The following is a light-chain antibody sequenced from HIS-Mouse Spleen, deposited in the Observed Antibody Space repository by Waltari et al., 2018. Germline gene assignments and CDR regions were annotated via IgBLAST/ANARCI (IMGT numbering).Light chain of an antibody. CDR3: AAWDDSLSGPV. J-gene: IGLJ7*01. CDR1: SSNIGSNY. Sequence: ISCSGSSSNIGSNYVYWYQQLPGTAPKLLIYRNNQRPSGVPDRFSGSKAGPSAYLASSGLRSEDEADYYCAAWDDSLSGPVFGGGTQLTVL. CDR2: RNN. V-gene: IGLV1-47*01.